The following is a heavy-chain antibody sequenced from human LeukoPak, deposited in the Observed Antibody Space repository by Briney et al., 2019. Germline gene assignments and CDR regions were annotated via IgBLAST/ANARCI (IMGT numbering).Heavy chain of an antibody. CDR1: GGSISSYY. J-gene: IGHJ4*02. CDR3: ARDVNGGY. Sequence: SETLSPTCTVSGGSISSYYWSWIRQPPGKGLEWIGYIYYSGSTNYNPSLKSRVTISVDTSKNQFSPKLSSVTAADTAVYYCARDVNGGYWGQGTLVTVSS. V-gene: IGHV4-59*01. D-gene: IGHD2-8*01. CDR2: IYYSGST.